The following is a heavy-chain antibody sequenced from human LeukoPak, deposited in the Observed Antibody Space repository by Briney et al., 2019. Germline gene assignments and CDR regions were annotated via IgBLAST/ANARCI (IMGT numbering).Heavy chain of an antibody. V-gene: IGHV3-48*01. CDR1: GFTFSSYG. D-gene: IGHD2-2*01. J-gene: IGHJ4*02. Sequence: GGSLRLSCAASGFTFSSYGMNWVRQAPGKGLEWVSYISSGSSTIYYADSVKGRFTFSRDNAKNSLYLQMNSLRAEDTAVYYCATYGTWQSRLDYWGQGTLVTVSS. CDR2: ISSGSSTI. CDR3: ATYGTWQSRLDY.